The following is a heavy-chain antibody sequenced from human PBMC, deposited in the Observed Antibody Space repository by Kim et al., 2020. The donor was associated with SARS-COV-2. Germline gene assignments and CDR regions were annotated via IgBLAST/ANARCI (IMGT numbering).Heavy chain of an antibody. D-gene: IGHD3-10*01. Sequence: YVDSVKGLFTMPRDNAKSSVYLQMNSLRTEDTAIYYCAALDSVQVPGGIWGQGTLVTVSS. V-gene: IGHV3-48*03. J-gene: IGHJ4*02. CDR3: AALDSVQVPGGI.